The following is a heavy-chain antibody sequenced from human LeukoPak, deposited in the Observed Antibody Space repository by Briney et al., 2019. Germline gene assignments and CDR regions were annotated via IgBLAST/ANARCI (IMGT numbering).Heavy chain of an antibody. CDR1: GFTFDDYA. CDR3: AKELTTERTPGVDS. V-gene: IGHV3-43*02. Sequence: PGGSLRLSCSASGFTFDDYAMHWVRQAPGKGLEWVSLISGDGGSTYYADSVKGRFTISRDNSKKTLYLQVNSLRAEDTAVYFCAKELTTERTPGVDSWGQGTLVTVSS. CDR2: ISGDGGST. J-gene: IGHJ4*02. D-gene: IGHD4-17*01.